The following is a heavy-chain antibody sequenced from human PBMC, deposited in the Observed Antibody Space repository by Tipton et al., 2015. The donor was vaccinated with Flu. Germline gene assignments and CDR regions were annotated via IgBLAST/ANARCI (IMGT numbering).Heavy chain of an antibody. D-gene: IGHD3-22*01. V-gene: IGHV4-39*01. CDR1: GGSISSSSYY. J-gene: IGHJ4*02. CDR2: IYYSGST. Sequence: TLSLTCTVSGGSISSSSYYWGWIRQPPGKGLEWIGSIYYSGSTYYNPSLKSRVTISVDTSKNQFSLKLSSVTAADTAAYYCARRRTYDSSGYYPRRLPFDSWGQGTLVTVSS. CDR3: ARRRTYDSSGYYPRRLPFDS.